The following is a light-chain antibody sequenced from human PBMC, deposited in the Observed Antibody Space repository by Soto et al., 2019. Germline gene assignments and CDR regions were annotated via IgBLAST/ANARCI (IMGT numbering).Light chain of an antibody. Sequence: ENVLTQSPAILSLSPGDTATLSCRASQSVGRYLAWYQQKPGQAPRLVIYDASNRATGVPDRFSDSGSGTDFTLSISNLEPEDFAIYYCQQRNNWPPITFGQGTR. CDR3: QQRNNWPPIT. V-gene: IGKV3-11*01. CDR1: QSVGRY. J-gene: IGKJ5*01. CDR2: DAS.